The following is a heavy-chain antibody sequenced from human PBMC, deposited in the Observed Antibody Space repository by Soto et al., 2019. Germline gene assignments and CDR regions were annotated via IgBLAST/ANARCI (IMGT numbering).Heavy chain of an antibody. J-gene: IGHJ3*02. CDR3: AKEYVVTSIADAFDI. Sequence: GGSLRLSCVASGFSFISHVLTWVRQAPGKGLDWVSTIVGSGSRIFYADSVKGRFTISRDNFKNMLYLQMDGLRAEDTAVYYCAKEYVVTSIADAFDIWGQGTMVTVSS. V-gene: IGHV3-23*01. D-gene: IGHD2-15*01. CDR1: GFSFISHV. CDR2: IVGSGSRI.